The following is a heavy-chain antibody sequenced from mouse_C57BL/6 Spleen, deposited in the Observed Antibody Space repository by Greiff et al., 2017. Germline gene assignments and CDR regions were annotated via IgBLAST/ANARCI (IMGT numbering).Heavy chain of an antibody. CDR3: ARSYDGYYGY. CDR2: INPSTGGT. CDR1: GYSFTGYY. V-gene: IGHV1-42*01. Sequence: EVQLQESGPELVKPGASVKISCKASGYSFTGYYMNWVKQSPEKSLEWIGEINPSTGGTTYNQKFKAKATLTVDTSSSTAYMQLKSLTSEDSAVYYCARSYDGYYGYWGQGTTLTVSS. D-gene: IGHD2-3*01. J-gene: IGHJ2*01.